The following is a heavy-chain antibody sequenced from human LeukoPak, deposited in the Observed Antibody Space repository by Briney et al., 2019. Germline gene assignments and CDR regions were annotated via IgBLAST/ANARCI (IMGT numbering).Heavy chain of an antibody. CDR2: IFYSGST. D-gene: IGHD6-19*01. V-gene: IGHV4-59*08. CDR1: GDSINSYY. Sequence: SETLSLTCTVSGDSINSYYWSWIRQPPGKGLEWIGYIFYSGSTNYNPSLKSRVTISVDTSKNQFSLKLSSVTAADTAVYYCARRITSSGWYRDGYWGQGTLVTVSS. CDR3: ARRITSSGWYRDGY. J-gene: IGHJ4*02.